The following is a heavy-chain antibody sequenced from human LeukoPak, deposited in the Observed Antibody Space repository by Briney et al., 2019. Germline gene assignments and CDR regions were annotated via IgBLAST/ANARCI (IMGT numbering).Heavy chain of an antibody. CDR1: GGSISSYY. CDR3: ARCYGSGSYYFDY. CDR2: IYYSGST. J-gene: IGHJ4*02. D-gene: IGHD3-10*01. V-gene: IGHV4-59*01. Sequence: SETLSLTCTASGGSISSYYWSWIRQPPGKGLEWIGYIYYSGSTNYNPSLKSRVTISVDTSKNQFSLKLSSVTAADTAVYYCARCYGSGSYYFDYWGQGTLVTVSS.